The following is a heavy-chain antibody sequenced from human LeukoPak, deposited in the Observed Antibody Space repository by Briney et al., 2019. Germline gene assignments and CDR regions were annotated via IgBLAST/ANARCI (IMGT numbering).Heavy chain of an antibody. CDR3: GVGSGYDDY. D-gene: IGHD5-12*01. Sequence: SETLSLTCTVSGGSISSSGYYWGWIRQPPGKGLEWIGSLYYRGNTYYNPSLKSRVTISVDTSKNQFSLTLSSVTAADTAVYYCGVGSGYDDYWGQGIQVTVSS. V-gene: IGHV4-39*07. CDR2: LYYRGNT. CDR1: GGSISSSGYY. J-gene: IGHJ4*02.